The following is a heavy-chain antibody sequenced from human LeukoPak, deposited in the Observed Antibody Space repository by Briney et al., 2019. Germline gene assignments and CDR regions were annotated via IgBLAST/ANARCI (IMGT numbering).Heavy chain of an antibody. CDR3: ARCRYDSSGHCDY. J-gene: IGHJ4*02. CDR2: IYSGGST. CDR1: AFTCSSYW. Sequence: GGSLRLSGAASAFTCSSYWMHWVRQAPGKGLEWVSVIYSGGSTYYADSVKGRFTISRDNSKNTLYLQMNSLRAEDTAVYYCARCRYDSSGHCDYWGQGTLVTVSS. D-gene: IGHD3-22*01. V-gene: IGHV3-66*01.